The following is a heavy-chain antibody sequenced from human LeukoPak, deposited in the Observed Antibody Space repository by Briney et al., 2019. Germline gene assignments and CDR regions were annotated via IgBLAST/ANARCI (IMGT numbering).Heavy chain of an antibody. CDR1: GFTFSSYA. J-gene: IGHJ3*02. Sequence: GGSLRLSCAASGFTFSSYAMSWVRQAPGKGLEWVSAISGSGGSTYYADSVKGRFTISRDNAKNSLYLQMNSLRAEDTAVYYCARDYYGVSGYYYDAFDIWGPGTVVTVSS. CDR3: ARDYYGVSGYYYDAFDI. D-gene: IGHD3-22*01. CDR2: ISGSGGST. V-gene: IGHV3-23*01.